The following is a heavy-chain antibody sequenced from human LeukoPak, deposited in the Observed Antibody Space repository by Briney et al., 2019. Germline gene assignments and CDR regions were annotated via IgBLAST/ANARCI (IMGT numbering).Heavy chain of an antibody. CDR2: IIPIFGTA. D-gene: IGHD5-24*01. CDR3: ARARRDGYNLRLDY. J-gene: IGHJ4*02. Sequence: SVKVSCKASGGTFSYAISWVRQAPGQGLEWMGGIIPIFGTADYAQQFQGRVTMTTDESRSTAYMELSSLRSDDTAVYYCARARRDGYNLRLDYWGQGTLVTVSS. V-gene: IGHV1-69*05. CDR1: GGTFSYA.